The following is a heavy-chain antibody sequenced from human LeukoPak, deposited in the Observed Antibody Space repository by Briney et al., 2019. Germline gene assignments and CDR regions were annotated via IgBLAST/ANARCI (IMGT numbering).Heavy chain of an antibody. CDR3: AKFAGDSSGLYSYFDY. D-gene: IGHD6-19*01. Sequence: PGGSLRLSCAVSGVIFSNYAMAWVRQAPGKGLEWVSTISGSGAGTYYADSVKGRYTISRDNSKNTVFLQMNSLRAEDTAVYYRAKFAGDSSGLYSYFDYWGQGTLVTVSS. J-gene: IGHJ4*02. CDR1: GVIFSNYA. CDR2: ISGSGAGT. V-gene: IGHV3-23*01.